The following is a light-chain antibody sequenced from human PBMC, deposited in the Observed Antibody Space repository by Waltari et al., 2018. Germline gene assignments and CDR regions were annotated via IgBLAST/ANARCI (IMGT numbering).Light chain of an antibody. CDR2: RNT. J-gene: IGLJ2*01. Sequence: QSVLTQPPSMSGIPGQRVTISCSGSHSNIGSNFVYWYQHFPGMAPQLLIFRNTQRPSGVPDRFSASKASASASLAISGLRSEDEADYYCAAWDDSLSGRVFGGGTKLTV. CDR1: HSNIGSNF. CDR3: AAWDDSLSGRV. V-gene: IGLV1-47*01.